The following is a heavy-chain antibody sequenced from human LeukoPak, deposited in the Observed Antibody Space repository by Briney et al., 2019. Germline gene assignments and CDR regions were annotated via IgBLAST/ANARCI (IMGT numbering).Heavy chain of an antibody. CDR2: IYHSGST. Sequence: SETLSLTCTVSGGSISSYYWSWIRQPPGKGLEWIGYIYHSGSTYYNPSLKSRVTISVDRSKNQFSLKLSSVTAADTAVYYCAGDIAAAGRPFDYWGQGTLVTVSS. D-gene: IGHD6-13*01. CDR1: GGSISSYY. J-gene: IGHJ4*02. V-gene: IGHV4-59*12. CDR3: AGDIAAAGRPFDY.